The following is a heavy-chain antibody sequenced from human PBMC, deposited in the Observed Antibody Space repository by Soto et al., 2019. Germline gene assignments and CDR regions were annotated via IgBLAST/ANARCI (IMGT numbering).Heavy chain of an antibody. CDR3: AREPSSLGGDSYYYYYYMDV. J-gene: IGHJ6*03. Sequence: SVKASSKASGGTFSSCTISWVRQATGQGLEWMGRIIPILGIANYAQKFQGRVTITADKSTSTAYMELSSLRSEDTAVYYCAREPSSLGGDSYYYYYYMDVWGKGTTVTVSS. CDR1: GGTFSSCT. CDR2: IIPILGIA. V-gene: IGHV1-69*04. D-gene: IGHD2-21*02.